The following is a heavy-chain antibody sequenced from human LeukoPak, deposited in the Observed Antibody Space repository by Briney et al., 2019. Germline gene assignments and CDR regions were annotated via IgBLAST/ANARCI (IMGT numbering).Heavy chain of an antibody. D-gene: IGHD6-25*01. J-gene: IGHJ4*02. V-gene: IGHV3-7*01. Sequence: PGGSLRLSCAASGFTFSNYWMSWVRQAPGKGLEWVPNVKQDGTEKYYVDSVKGPFTISRDDAKNSLYLQMTSLRVEDTAVYYCARAGGSGWADYWGQGTLVTVSS. CDR1: GFTFSNYW. CDR2: VKQDGTEK. CDR3: ARAGGSGWADY.